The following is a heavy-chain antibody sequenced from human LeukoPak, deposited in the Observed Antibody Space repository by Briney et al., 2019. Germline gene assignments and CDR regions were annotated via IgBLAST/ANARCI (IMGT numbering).Heavy chain of an antibody. CDR3: AKNLHSYGPRDY. D-gene: IGHD3-10*01. CDR2: IRYDGSNK. Sequence: PGGSLRLSCAASGFTFSDYDMHWVRQAPGKGLEWVSLIRYDGSNKYYADSVKGRFTISRDNSKNTLYLQMNSLRVGDTAVYYCAKNLHSYGPRDYWGQGTLVTVSS. V-gene: IGHV3-30*02. J-gene: IGHJ4*02. CDR1: GFTFSDYD.